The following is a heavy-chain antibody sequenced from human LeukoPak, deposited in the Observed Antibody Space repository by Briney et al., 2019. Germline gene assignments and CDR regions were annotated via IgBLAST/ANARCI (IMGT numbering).Heavy chain of an antibody. J-gene: IGHJ4*02. D-gene: IGHD3-10*01. CDR2: ISAYNGNT. Sequence: ASVKVSCKASGYTFTSYGISWVRQAPGQGLEWMGWISAYNGNTNYAQKLQGRVTMTTDTSTSTAYMELRSLRSDDTAVYYCARDFPMVRGVMPIFDYWGQETLVTVSS. V-gene: IGHV1-18*01. CDR1: GYTFTSYG. CDR3: ARDFPMVRGVMPIFDY.